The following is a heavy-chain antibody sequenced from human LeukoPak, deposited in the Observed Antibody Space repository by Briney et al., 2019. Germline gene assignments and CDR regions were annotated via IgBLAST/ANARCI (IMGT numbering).Heavy chain of an antibody. CDR3: ARVDYDSSGYYLDH. Sequence: PGGSLRLSCAASGFTVSSNYMSWVRQAPGKGLEWVSVIYSGGSTYYADSVKGRFTISRDNSKNTLYLQMNSLRAEDTAVYYCARVDYDSSGYYLDHWGQGTLVTVSS. V-gene: IGHV3-53*01. J-gene: IGHJ4*02. CDR1: GFTVSSNY. CDR2: IYSGGST. D-gene: IGHD3-22*01.